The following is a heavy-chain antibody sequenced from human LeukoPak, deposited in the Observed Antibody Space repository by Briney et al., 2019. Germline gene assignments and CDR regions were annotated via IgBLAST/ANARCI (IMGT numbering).Heavy chain of an antibody. CDR1: GFTFSTFA. V-gene: IGHV3-23*01. J-gene: IGHJ4*02. Sequence: GGSLRLSCAASGFTFSTFAMSWVRQAPGKGLERVSVMSGSGVTGTNYADSVKGRFTISRDNSKNTLSLEMNSLRAEDTALYYCAKGYYGGSATHFDSWGQGILVTVSS. CDR3: AKGYYGGSATHFDS. D-gene: IGHD4-23*01. CDR2: MSGSGVTGT.